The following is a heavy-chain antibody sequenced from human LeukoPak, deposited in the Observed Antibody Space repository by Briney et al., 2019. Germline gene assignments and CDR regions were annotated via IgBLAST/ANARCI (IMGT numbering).Heavy chain of an antibody. V-gene: IGHV3-7*01. Sequence: GGSLRHSCAASGFTFSSYWMSWVRQAPGKGLEWVANIKQDGSEKYYVDSVKGRFTISRDNAKNSLYLQMNSLRAEDTAVYYCAREPPTWGAVADDDYWGQGTLVTVSS. CDR2: IKQDGSEK. D-gene: IGHD6-19*01. CDR3: AREPPTWGAVADDDY. J-gene: IGHJ4*02. CDR1: GFTFSSYW.